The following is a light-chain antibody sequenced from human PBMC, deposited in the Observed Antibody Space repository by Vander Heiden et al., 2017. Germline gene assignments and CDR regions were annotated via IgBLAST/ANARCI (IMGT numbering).Light chain of an antibody. CDR1: QDISNY. V-gene: IGKV1-33*01. CDR3: QQYDNLPLT. J-gene: IGKJ4*01. Sequence: DIQMTQSPSSLSASVGDRVTITCQASQDISNYLNWYQQKPGKAPKLLIYDASKLETGVPSRFSGSGSGTDVTFTISSLQPEDIATYYCQQYDNLPLTCGGGTKVEIK. CDR2: DAS.